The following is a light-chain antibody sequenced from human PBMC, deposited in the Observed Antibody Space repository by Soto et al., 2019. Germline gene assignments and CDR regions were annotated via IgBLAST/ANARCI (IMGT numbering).Light chain of an antibody. Sequence: DIVMTQSPLSLPVTPGEPASISCRASQSVSSNYLAWYQQKPGQAPRLLIYGASNRATGIPDRFSGSGSGTEFTLTISRLEPEDFAVYYCQQYSSSPLTFGGGTKVDIK. CDR1: QSVSSNY. CDR2: GAS. J-gene: IGKJ4*01. V-gene: IGKV3-20*01. CDR3: QQYSSSPLT.